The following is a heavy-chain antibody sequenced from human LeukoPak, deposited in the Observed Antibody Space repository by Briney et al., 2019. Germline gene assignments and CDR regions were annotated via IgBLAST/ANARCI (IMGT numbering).Heavy chain of an antibody. CDR3: AKDHDYGDFVPWFDP. V-gene: IGHV3-64*01. Sequence: GGSLRLSCAASGFTFSRNSMHWVRQAPGKGLEYVSAITSNGGTTYYANSVRGRFTISRDNSKNTLFLLMNSLRADDTAVYYCAKDHDYGDFVPWFDPWGQGTLVTVSS. CDR1: GFTFSRNS. D-gene: IGHD4-17*01. J-gene: IGHJ5*02. CDR2: ITSNGGTT.